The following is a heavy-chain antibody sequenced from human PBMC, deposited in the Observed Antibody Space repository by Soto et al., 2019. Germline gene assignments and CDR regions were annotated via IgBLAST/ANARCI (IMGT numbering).Heavy chain of an antibody. D-gene: IGHD3-10*01. CDR3: ARRGTYYYGSGSYVFDY. CDR1: GGSISSSSYY. Sequence: QLQLQESGPGLVKPSETLSLTCTVSGGSISSSSYYWGWIRQPPGKGLEWIGSIYYSGSTYYNPSLKSRVTISVDTSKNQFSLKLSSVTAADTAVYYCARRGTYYYGSGSYVFDYWGQGTLVTVSS. V-gene: IGHV4-39*01. J-gene: IGHJ4*02. CDR2: IYYSGST.